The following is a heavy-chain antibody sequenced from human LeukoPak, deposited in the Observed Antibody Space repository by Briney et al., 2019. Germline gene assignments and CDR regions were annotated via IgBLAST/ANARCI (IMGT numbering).Heavy chain of an antibody. CDR1: GYDFTSYW. V-gene: IGHV5-51*01. Sequence: GESLKISCKGSGYDFTSYWIGWVRQMPGKGLECMGIIYPDDSDIRYSPSFQGQVTISADKSVSTAYLQWSSLKASDTAIYYCARHTRGVDTALVQDAFDIWGQGTRVTVSS. CDR2: IYPDDSDI. CDR3: ARHTRGVDTALVQDAFDI. J-gene: IGHJ3*02. D-gene: IGHD5-18*01.